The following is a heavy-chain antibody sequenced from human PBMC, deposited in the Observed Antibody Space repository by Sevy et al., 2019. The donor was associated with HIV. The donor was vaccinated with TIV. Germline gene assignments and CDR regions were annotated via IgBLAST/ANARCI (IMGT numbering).Heavy chain of an antibody. J-gene: IGHJ4*02. CDR1: GRSMTGYY. D-gene: IGHD3-9*01. V-gene: IGHV4-59*01. Sequence: SETLSLTCTVSGRSMTGYYWTWIRQPPGKGLEWIGYIYYSGSTNYNPSLKSRVTISVYTSKNQFSLELSSVTAADTAVYYCARAPPYYDILTGRGYCDYWGQGTLVTVSS. CDR2: IYYSGST. CDR3: ARAPPYYDILTGRGYCDY.